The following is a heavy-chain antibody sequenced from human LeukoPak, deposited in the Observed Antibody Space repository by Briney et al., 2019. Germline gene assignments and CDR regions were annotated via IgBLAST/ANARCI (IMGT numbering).Heavy chain of an antibody. V-gene: IGHV3-23*01. J-gene: IGHJ4*02. Sequence: GGSLRLSCAASGFTFSNYAMSWVRQAPGKGLEWVSAISGSGETSYYADSVKGRFTISRDNSKNTLYLQMNSLRAEDTAVYYCAKENSNGWYYFDYWGQGILVTVSS. D-gene: IGHD6-19*01. CDR3: AKENSNGWYYFDY. CDR2: ISGSGETS. CDR1: GFTFSNYA.